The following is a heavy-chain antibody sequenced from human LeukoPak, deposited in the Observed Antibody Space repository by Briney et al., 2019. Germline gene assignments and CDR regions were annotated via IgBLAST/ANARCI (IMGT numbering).Heavy chain of an antibody. CDR3: ARDFEPYVMITFGGVTVLDY. V-gene: IGHV1-18*01. Sequence: ASVKVSCKASGYTFTSYGISWVRQAPGQGLEWMGWISAYNGNTNYAQKLQGRVTMTTDTSTSTAYMELRSLRSDDTAVYYCARDFEPYVMITFGGVTVLDYWGQGTLVTVSS. CDR2: ISAYNGNT. D-gene: IGHD3-16*02. CDR1: GYTFTSYG. J-gene: IGHJ4*02.